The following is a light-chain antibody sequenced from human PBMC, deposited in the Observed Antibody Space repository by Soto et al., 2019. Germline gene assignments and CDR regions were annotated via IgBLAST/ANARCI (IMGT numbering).Light chain of an antibody. CDR1: QDIGND. CDR3: LQVFTFPRA. V-gene: IGKV1-6*02. J-gene: IGKJ1*01. CDR2: AAS. Sequence: AIQMTQSPSSLAGSVGDRLTITCRASQDIGNDLGWYQQKPGKAPKLLIYAASSLQSGVSSRFSGSGSGTEFPLTISSLQPEDFATYYCLQVFTFPRAFGQGTKVDI.